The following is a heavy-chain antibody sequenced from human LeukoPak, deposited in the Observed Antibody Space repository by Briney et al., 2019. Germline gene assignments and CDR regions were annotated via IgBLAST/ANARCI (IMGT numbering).Heavy chain of an antibody. CDR3: AVAGGGTFDY. CDR1: GFTFSSYG. D-gene: IGHD6-19*01. V-gene: IGHV3-30*02. CDR2: IRYDGSNK. Sequence: GGSLRLSCAASGFTFSSYGMHWVRQAPGKGLEWVAFIRYDGSNKYYADSVKGRFTISRDNSKNTLYLQMNSLRAEDAAVYYCAVAGGGTFDYWGQGTLVTVSS. J-gene: IGHJ4*02.